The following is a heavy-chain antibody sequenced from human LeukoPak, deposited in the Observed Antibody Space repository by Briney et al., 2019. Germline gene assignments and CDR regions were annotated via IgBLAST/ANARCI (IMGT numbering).Heavy chain of an antibody. Sequence: PSETPSLTCTVSGGSISSYYWSWIRQPPGKGLEWIGYIYYSGSTNYNPSLKSRVTISVDTSKNQFSLKLSSVTAADTAVYYCARGDGGFDYWGQGTLVTVSS. D-gene: IGHD3-10*01. J-gene: IGHJ4*02. CDR1: GGSISSYY. V-gene: IGHV4-59*01. CDR2: IYYSGST. CDR3: ARGDGGFDY.